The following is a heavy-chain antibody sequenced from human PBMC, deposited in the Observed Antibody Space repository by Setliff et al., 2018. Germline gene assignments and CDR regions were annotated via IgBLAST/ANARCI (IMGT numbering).Heavy chain of an antibody. Sequence: ASVKVSCKASGYTFTGFYIHWVRQAPGQGLEWMGWINPNSGGTNYAQKFQGRVTVTRDTSISTVYMELSRVRFDDTAVYYCARATKYSSGWYYEYNWFDPWGQGTLVTVS. CDR3: ARATKYSSGWYYEYNWFDP. CDR1: GYTFTGFY. V-gene: IGHV1-2*02. D-gene: IGHD6-19*01. CDR2: INPNSGGT. J-gene: IGHJ5*02.